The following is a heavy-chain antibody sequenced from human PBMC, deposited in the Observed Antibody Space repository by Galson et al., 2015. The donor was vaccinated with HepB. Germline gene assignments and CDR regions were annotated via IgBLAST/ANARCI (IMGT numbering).Heavy chain of an antibody. CDR2: IWYDGSNK. CDR1: GFTFSSYG. V-gene: IGHV3-33*08. J-gene: IGHJ4*02. CDR3: ARDRSGWPFDY. Sequence: SLRLSCAASGFTFSSYGMHWVRQAPGKGLEWVAVIWYDGSNKYYADSVKGRFTISRDNSKNTLYLQMNSLRAEDTAVYYCARDRSGWPFDYWGQGTLVTVSS. D-gene: IGHD6-19*01.